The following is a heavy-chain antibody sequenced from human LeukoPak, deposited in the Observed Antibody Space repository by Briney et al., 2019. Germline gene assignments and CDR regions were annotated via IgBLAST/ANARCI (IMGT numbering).Heavy chain of an antibody. Sequence: GGSLRLSCAASGFTFSSYSMNWVRQAPGKGLEWVSYISISSSTIYYADSVKGRFTISRDNAKNSLYLQMNSLRAEDTAVYYCASIGTGGSSSYYYMDVWGKGTTVTVSS. V-gene: IGHV3-48*01. CDR2: ISISSSTI. D-gene: IGHD1-26*01. J-gene: IGHJ6*03. CDR3: ASIGTGGSSSYYYMDV. CDR1: GFTFSSYS.